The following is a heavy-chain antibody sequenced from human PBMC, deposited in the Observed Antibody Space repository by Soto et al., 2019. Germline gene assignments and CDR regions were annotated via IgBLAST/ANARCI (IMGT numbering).Heavy chain of an antibody. J-gene: IGHJ6*02. CDR2: ISAYNGNT. CDR3: ARANSGYDHYFYYYGMDV. V-gene: IGHV1-18*01. CDR1: GYTFTSYG. D-gene: IGHD5-12*01. Sequence: QVQLVQSGAEVKKPGASVKVSCKASGYTFTSYGISWVRQAPGQGLEWMGWISAYNGNTNYAQKLQGRVTMTTATSTSTAYMELRSLRSDDTAVYYWARANSGYDHYFYYYGMDVWGQGTTVTVSS.